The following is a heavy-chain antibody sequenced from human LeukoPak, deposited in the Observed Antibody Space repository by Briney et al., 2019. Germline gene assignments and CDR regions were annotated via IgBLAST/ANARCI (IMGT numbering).Heavy chain of an antibody. J-gene: IGHJ3*02. CDR1: GGSISSYY. CDR2: VYYSGST. Sequence: SETLSLTCTVSGGSISSYYWGWIRQPPGKGLQWIGSVYYSGSTYYNPSLKSRVTISVDTSKNQFSLKLSSVTAADTAVYYCARQPVYNSGSYRYAFDIWGQGTMVTVSS. D-gene: IGHD3-16*02. CDR3: ARQPVYNSGSYRYAFDI. V-gene: IGHV4-39*01.